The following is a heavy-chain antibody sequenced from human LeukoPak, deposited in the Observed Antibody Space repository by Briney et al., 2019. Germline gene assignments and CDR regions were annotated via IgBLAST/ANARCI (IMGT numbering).Heavy chain of an antibody. CDR1: GFTFSSFA. D-gene: IGHD5-18*01. J-gene: IGHJ3*02. V-gene: IGHV3-23*01. Sequence: PGGSLRLSCAASGFTFSSFALSWVRQAPGKGLEWVSGVSYTRVATYYADSVKGRFTIFRDDSQNILYLQMNGLRAEDTAVYFCAKAFREFGTSSSYSSFDTWGQGTMVTVSS. CDR2: VSYTRVAT. CDR3: AKAFREFGTSSSYSSFDT.